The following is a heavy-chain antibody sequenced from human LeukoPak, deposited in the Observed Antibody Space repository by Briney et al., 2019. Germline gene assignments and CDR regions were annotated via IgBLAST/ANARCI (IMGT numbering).Heavy chain of an antibody. V-gene: IGHV4-39*01. D-gene: IGHD2-15*01. CDR2: VHYNGNT. Sequence: SETLSLTCTVSGGSISSSNYYWGWTRQPPGKGLEWIGIVHYNGNTYYNPSLKSRVTISVDTSKSQFSLELSSVAAADTAVYYCTRYDPAATGGWFDPWGQGTLVTVSS. CDR1: GGSISSSNYY. J-gene: IGHJ5*02. CDR3: TRYDPAATGGWFDP.